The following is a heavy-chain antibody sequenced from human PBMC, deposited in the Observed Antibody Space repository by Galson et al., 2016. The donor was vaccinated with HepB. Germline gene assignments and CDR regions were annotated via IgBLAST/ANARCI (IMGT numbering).Heavy chain of an antibody. CDR3: ARQAVDSRGISSWSFIDS. D-gene: IGHD6-13*01. CDR1: GFTFSGSA. J-gene: IGHJ5*01. V-gene: IGHV3-73*01. CDR2: VRGKVNSYAT. Sequence: SLRLSCAASGFTFSGSAMHWVRQASGKGLEWVCRVRGKVNSYATAYTTSVQGRFAITRDDSKDTAFLLMNSLKTEDTAVYYCARQAVDSRGISSWSFIDSWGQGTLVTVSS.